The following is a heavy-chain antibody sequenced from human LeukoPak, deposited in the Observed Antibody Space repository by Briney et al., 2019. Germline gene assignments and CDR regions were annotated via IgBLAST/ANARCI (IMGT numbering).Heavy chain of an antibody. Sequence: GGSLRLSCAASGFTFSSYSMNWVRQAPGKGLEWVSSISSSSSYIYYADSVKGRFTISRDNAKNSLYLQMNSLRAEDTAVYYCAKAARIFGVVIAPSRFGYFDHWGQGTLVTVSS. J-gene: IGHJ4*02. CDR2: ISSSSSYI. CDR3: AKAARIFGVVIAPSRFGYFDH. D-gene: IGHD3-3*01. V-gene: IGHV3-21*04. CDR1: GFTFSSYS.